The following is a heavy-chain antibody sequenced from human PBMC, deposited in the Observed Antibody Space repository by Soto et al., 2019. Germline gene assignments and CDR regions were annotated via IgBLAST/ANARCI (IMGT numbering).Heavy chain of an antibody. J-gene: IGHJ4*02. Sequence: SETLSLTCAFYGWSFSDYYLILLRPPPGKGLEWIGEINHSGSTNYNPSLKSRVTISVDTSKNQFSLKLSSVTAADTAVYYCARGRHYDSSGLLGFDYWGQGTLVTVSS. CDR3: ARGRHYDSSGLLGFDY. CDR2: INHSGST. V-gene: IGHV4-34*01. D-gene: IGHD3-22*01. CDR1: GWSFSDYY.